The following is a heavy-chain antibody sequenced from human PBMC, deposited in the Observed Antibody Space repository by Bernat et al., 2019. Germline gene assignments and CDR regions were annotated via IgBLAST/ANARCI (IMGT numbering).Heavy chain of an antibody. Sequence: EVQLVESGGGLVQPGGSLRLSCAASGFTVSSNYMSWVRQAPGKGLEWVSVIYSGGSTYYADSVKGRFTISRDNSKNTLYLQMNSLRAEDTAVYYCAFSSSGFPRPPGYFDYWGQGTLVTVSS. V-gene: IGHV3-66*01. J-gene: IGHJ4*02. CDR3: AFSSSGFPRPPGYFDY. CDR1: GFTVSSNY. CDR2: IYSGGST. D-gene: IGHD6-13*01.